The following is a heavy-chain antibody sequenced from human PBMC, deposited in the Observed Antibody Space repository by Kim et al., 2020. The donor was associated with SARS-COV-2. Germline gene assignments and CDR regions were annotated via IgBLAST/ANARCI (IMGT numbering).Heavy chain of an antibody. D-gene: IGHD3-3*01. CDR3: TTERVDKVLDY. J-gene: IGHJ4*02. V-gene: IGHV3-30-3*01. CDR2: ISYHGGDK. CDR1: GFTFSSYG. Sequence: GGSLRLSCAASGFTFSSYGMHWVRQAPGMALEWLAFISYHGGDKFYADSVKGRFTISRDNSKDTLYLQMNSLRSEDTAIYYCTTERVDKVLDYWGQGSLV.